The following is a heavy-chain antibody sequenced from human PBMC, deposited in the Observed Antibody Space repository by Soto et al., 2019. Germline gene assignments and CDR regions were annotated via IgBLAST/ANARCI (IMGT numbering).Heavy chain of an antibody. J-gene: IGHJ6*02. CDR2: IYYSGST. Sequence: SETLSLTCTVSGGSISSGGYYWSWIRQHPGKGLEWIGYIYYSGSTYYNPSLKSRVTISVETSKNQFSLKLSSVTAADTAVYYCARDSDYSNRYYGMDVCGQGPKVTV. D-gene: IGHD4-4*01. V-gene: IGHV4-31*03. CDR1: GGSISSGGYY. CDR3: ARDSDYSNRYYGMDV.